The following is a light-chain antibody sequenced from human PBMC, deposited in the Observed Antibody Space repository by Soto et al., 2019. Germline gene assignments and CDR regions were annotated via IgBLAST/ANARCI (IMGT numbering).Light chain of an antibody. CDR3: QQYNSYSWT. J-gene: IGKJ1*01. V-gene: IGKV1-13*02. CDR1: QGISSA. Sequence: AIQLTQSPASLSASVGDRVTITCRASQGISSALAWYQQKPGQAPKLLIYDASSLESGVPSRFSGSGSGTEFTLTISSLQPDDFATYYCQQYNSYSWTFGQGTKVDIK. CDR2: DAS.